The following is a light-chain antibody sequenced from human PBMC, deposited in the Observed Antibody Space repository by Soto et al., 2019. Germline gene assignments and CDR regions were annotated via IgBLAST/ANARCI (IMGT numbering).Light chain of an antibody. CDR1: SSDVGSYNR. V-gene: IGLV2-18*02. Sequence: QSVLTQPPSVSGSPGQSVTISCTGTSSDVGSYNRVSWYQQPPGTAPKLMIYEVSNRPSGVPDRFSGSKSGNTASLTISGLQAEDEADYYCSSYTSSSTRVFGGGTSSPS. J-gene: IGLJ2*01. CDR2: EVS. CDR3: SSYTSSSTRV.